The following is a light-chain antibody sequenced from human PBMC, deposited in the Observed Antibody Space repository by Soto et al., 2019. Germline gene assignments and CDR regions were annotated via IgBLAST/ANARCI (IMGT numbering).Light chain of an antibody. CDR3: QQYGSSPWT. J-gene: IGKJ1*01. V-gene: IGKV3D-20*01. CDR1: QSVSSSY. Sequence: EIVLTQSPGTLSLSPGDRATLSCRASQSVSSSYLAWYQQKPGLAPRLLIYDASRRATGIPDRFSGSGSGTDFILSISRLEPEDVAVYYCQQYGSSPWTFGQGTKVDIK. CDR2: DAS.